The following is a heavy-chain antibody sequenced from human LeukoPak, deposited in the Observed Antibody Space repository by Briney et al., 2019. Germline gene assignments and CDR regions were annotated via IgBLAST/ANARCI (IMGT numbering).Heavy chain of an antibody. CDR3: ARVRGYDTRDFDY. V-gene: IGHV3-7*01. CDR2: IKQDGSEK. Sequence: GGSLRLSCVVSGFTLSSYWMTWVRQAPGKGLEWVANIKQDGSEKHYVDSVKGRFTISRDNAKNTLYLQMNGLRAEDTAVYYCARVRGYDTRDFDYWGQGALVTVSS. D-gene: IGHD3-22*01. J-gene: IGHJ4*02. CDR1: GFTLSSYW.